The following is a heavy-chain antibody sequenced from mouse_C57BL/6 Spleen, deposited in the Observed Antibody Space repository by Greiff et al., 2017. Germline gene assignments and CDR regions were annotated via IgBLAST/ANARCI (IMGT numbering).Heavy chain of an antibody. CDR2: IRLKSDNYAT. Sequence: EVQLQESGGGLVQPGGSMKISCVASGFTFSNYWMNWVRQSPEQGLEWVAQIRLKSDNYATHYAEAVKGRFTISRDDSNSSVYLQMNNLRSEDTGIYYCPTMSTNWYFGVWGTGATVTVSS. CDR3: PTMSTNWYFGV. V-gene: IGHV6-3*01. D-gene: IGHD2-4*01. CDR1: GFTFSNYW. J-gene: IGHJ1*03.